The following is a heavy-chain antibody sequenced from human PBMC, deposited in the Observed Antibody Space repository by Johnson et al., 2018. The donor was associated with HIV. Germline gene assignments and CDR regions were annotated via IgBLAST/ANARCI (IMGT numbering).Heavy chain of an antibody. D-gene: IGHD3-16*02. CDR2: ISYGGNKQ. V-gene: IGHV3-30*03. CDR3: ARDFGLGELSYETVDAFDF. Sequence: QVQLVESGGGVVQPGRSLRVSYAASGFTFDDYGMSWVRQAPGKGLEWVAVISYGGNKQYYVDSVEGRFTISRDNSKDTLYLQMNNLTTEDTAVYSCARDFGLGELSYETVDAFDFWGPGTLVTVSS. J-gene: IGHJ3*01. CDR1: GFTFDDYG.